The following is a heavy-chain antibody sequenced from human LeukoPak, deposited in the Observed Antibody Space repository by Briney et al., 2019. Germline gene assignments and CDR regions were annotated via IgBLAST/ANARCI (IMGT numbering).Heavy chain of an antibody. CDR1: GFTFSSYG. D-gene: IGHD6-13*01. J-gene: IGHJ3*02. V-gene: IGHV3-53*01. Sequence: GSLRLSCAASGFTFSSYGMHWVRQAPGKGLEWVSVIYSGGKTYYADSVKGRFTISRDNSKNTLYLQMNSLRAEDTAVYYCAWQQVVRAAFDIWGQGTMVTVSS. CDR3: AWQQVVRAAFDI. CDR2: IYSGGKT.